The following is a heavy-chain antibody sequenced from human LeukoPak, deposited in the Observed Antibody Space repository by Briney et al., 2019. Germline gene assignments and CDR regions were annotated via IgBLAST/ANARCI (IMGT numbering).Heavy chain of an antibody. CDR1: GDSFSSNSAA. CDR3: ARDRDGYDAFDY. D-gene: IGHD5-24*01. V-gene: IGHV6-1*01. Sequence: SQTLSLTCAISGDSFSSNSAAWNWIRQSPSRGLGWLGRTYYRSEWYNDYAVSVKSRITVNPDTSKNQFSLQLNSVTPEDTAVHYCARDRDGYDAFDYWGQGTLVTVSS. J-gene: IGHJ4*02. CDR2: TYYRSEWYN.